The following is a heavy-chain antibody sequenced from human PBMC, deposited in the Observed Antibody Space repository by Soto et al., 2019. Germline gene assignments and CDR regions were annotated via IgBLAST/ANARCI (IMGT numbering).Heavy chain of an antibody. CDR3: ARVAHGEYYHGMDV. J-gene: IGHJ6*02. D-gene: IGHD3-10*01. V-gene: IGHV4-59*01. Sequence: SETLSLTCTVSGGSISSYYWNWIRQPPGKGLEWIGCIYYSGSINYNPSLKSRVTISVDTSKNQLSLKVNSLTAADTAMYFCARVAHGEYYHGMDVWGQGTTVTVSS. CDR1: GGSISSYY. CDR2: IYYSGSI.